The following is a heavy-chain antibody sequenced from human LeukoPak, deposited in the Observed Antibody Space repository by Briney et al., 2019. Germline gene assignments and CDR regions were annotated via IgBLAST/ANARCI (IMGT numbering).Heavy chain of an antibody. J-gene: IGHJ4*02. D-gene: IGHD2-15*01. CDR2: ISSSGSTI. CDR1: GFTFSSYE. V-gene: IGHV3-48*03. Sequence: PGGSLRLSCAASGFTFSSYEMNWVRQAPGKGLEWVSYISSSGSTIYYADSVKGRFTISRDNAKNTLYLQMNSLRAEDTAVYYCARSKRYCSGGSCRTQYYFDYWGQGTLVTVSS. CDR3: ARSKRYCSGGSCRTQYYFDY.